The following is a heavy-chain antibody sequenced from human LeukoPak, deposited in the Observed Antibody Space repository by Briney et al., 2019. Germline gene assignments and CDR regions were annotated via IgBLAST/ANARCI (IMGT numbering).Heavy chain of an antibody. CDR3: AMYCSSTSCYG. V-gene: IGHV3-23*01. Sequence: PGGTLRLSCAASGFTFSSYAMNWVRQAPGKGLEWVSAISGSGGRTHYADSVKGRFTISRDNSKNTLYLQMNSLRAEDTAVYYCAMYCSSTSCYGWGQGTLVTVSS. CDR2: ISGSGGRT. J-gene: IGHJ4*02. D-gene: IGHD2-2*01. CDR1: GFTFSSYA.